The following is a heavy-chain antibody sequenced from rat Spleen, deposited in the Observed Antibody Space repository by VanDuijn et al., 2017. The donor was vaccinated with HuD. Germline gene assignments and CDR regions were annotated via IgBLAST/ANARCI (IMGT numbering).Heavy chain of an antibody. CDR3: SNNWELYY. Sequence: EVQLVESDGGLVQPGRSLKLSCVASGFTFNNYWMSWIRQAPGKGLEWVASITNTGDNSYYPDSVKGRFTISRDNAQNTLYLQMNSLRSEDTATYYCSNNWELYYWGQGTLVTVSS. CDR2: ITNTGDNS. J-gene: IGHJ3*01. D-gene: IGHD5-1*01. V-gene: IGHV5-31*01. CDR1: GFTFNNYW.